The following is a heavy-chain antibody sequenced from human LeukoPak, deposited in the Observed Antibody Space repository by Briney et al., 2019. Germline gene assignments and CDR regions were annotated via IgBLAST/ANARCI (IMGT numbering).Heavy chain of an antibody. Sequence: GGSLRLSCAASGFTVSSNYMSWVRQAPGKGLEWVSVIYSGGSTYYADSVKGRFTISRHNSKNTLYLQMNSLRAEDTAVYYCAREADYDILTGYFGYFDYWGQGTLVTVSS. CDR3: AREADYDILTGYFGYFDY. V-gene: IGHV3-53*04. CDR1: GFTVSSNY. J-gene: IGHJ4*02. D-gene: IGHD3-9*01. CDR2: IYSGGST.